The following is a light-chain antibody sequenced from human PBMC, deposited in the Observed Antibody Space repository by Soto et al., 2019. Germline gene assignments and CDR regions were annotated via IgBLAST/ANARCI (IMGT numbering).Light chain of an antibody. J-gene: IGKJ1*01. CDR3: QEYNNWPWT. Sequence: TRSVSGRGVDLLSCRASQSVSSYLAWYQQKPGQAPRLLIYGASTRATGIPARFSGSGSGTEFTLTIRCRQSEYFAVYYCQEYNNWPWTVGQGTKVDIK. V-gene: IGKV3-15*01. CDR2: GAS. CDR1: QSVSSY.